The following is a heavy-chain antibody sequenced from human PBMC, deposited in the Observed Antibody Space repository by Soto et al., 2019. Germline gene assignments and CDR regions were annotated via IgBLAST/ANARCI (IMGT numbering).Heavy chain of an antibody. D-gene: IGHD4-4*01. CDR2: ISNDGSHK. J-gene: IGHJ4*02. Sequence: QVQLVESGGGVVQPGMSLRLSCAASGFTFSTCGIHWVRQAPGKGLEWVAVISNDGSHKYYGDSVKGRFTISRDNSKNTVYLQMNSLRPEDSAVYYCAKDVKDYNNSGGSYDYWGQGTLVTVSS. V-gene: IGHV3-30*18. CDR3: AKDVKDYNNSGGSYDY. CDR1: GFTFSTCG.